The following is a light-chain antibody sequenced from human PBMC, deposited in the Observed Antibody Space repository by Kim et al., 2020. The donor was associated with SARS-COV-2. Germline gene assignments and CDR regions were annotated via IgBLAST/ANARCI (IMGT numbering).Light chain of an antibody. CDR1: QTISSY. V-gene: IGKV1-39*01. Sequence: DIQMTQSPSSLSASVGDRVTITCRSSQTISSYLNWYHQRPGKAPNLLIYGASTLQSGVPSRFSGSGSGTDFTLTISSLKPEDIGDYSCQQTYSTSFTFGGGTKVDIK. CDR2: GAS. CDR3: QQTYSTSFT. J-gene: IGKJ4*01.